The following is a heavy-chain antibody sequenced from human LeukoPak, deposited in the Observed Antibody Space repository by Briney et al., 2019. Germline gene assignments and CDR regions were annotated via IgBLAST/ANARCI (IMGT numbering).Heavy chain of an antibody. V-gene: IGHV1-69*01. J-gene: IGHJ4*02. CDR2: IIPIFGTA. CDR3: ARESVAAAGTQDY. Sequence: KISCKGSGYTFTSYWIGWVRQAPGQGLEWMGGIIPIFGTANYAQKFQGRVTITADESTSTAYMELSSLRSEDTAVYYCARESVAAAGTQDYWGQGTLVTVSS. CDR1: GYTFTSYW. D-gene: IGHD6-13*01.